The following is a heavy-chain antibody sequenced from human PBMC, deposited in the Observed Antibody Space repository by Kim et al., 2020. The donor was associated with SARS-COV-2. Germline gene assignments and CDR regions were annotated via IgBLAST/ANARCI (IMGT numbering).Heavy chain of an antibody. J-gene: IGHJ6*02. CDR3: AKVRDYYDSSTYYPGMDA. D-gene: IGHD3-22*01. Sequence: GGSLRLSCAASGFTFRNYAMMWVRQTPGKGLEWVSALSGRGIITYYTDSVEGRFTISRDNSNNTLYLQMNSLRAEDTALYYCAKVRDYYDSSTYYPGMDAWGQGTTVTVSS. CDR2: LSGRGIIT. V-gene: IGHV3-23*01. CDR1: GFTFRNYA.